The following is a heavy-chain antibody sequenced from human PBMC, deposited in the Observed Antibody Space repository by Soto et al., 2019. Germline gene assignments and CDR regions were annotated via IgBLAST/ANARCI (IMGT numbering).Heavy chain of an antibody. Sequence: GASVKVSCKASGYTFTSYGISWVRQAPGQGLEWMGWISAYNGNTNYAQKLQGRVTMTTDTSTSTAYMELRSLRSDDTAVYYCARGGAVVVPALGYSSSLPHDYWGQGTLVTVSS. CDR3: ARGGAVVVPALGYSSSLPHDY. V-gene: IGHV1-18*04. CDR2: ISAYNGNT. D-gene: IGHD6-13*01. CDR1: GYTFTSYG. J-gene: IGHJ4*02.